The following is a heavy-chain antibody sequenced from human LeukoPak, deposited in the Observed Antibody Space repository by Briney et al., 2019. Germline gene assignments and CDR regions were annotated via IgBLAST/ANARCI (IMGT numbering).Heavy chain of an antibody. CDR2: IYYSGST. D-gene: IGHD1-26*01. J-gene: IGHJ4*02. V-gene: IGHV4-59*01. CDR3: ARGASGSYYLFDY. CDR1: GGSISSYY. Sequence: SETLSLTCTVYGGSISSYYWSWIRQPPGKGLEWIGYIYYSGSTNYNPSLKSRVTISVDTSKNQFSLKLSSVTAADTAVYYCARGASGSYYLFDYWGQGTLVTVSS.